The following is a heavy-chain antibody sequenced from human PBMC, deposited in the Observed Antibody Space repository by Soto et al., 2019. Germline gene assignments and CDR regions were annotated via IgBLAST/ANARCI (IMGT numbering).Heavy chain of an antibody. J-gene: IGHJ4*02. CDR1: GFTFSSYG. V-gene: IGHV3-30*18. CDR2: ISYDGSNK. Sequence: GGSLRLSCAASGFTFSSYGMHWVRQAPGKGLEWVAVISYDGSNKYYADSVKGRFTISRDNSKNTLYLQMNSLRAEDTAVYYCAKDLSGSYPYWGQGTLVTVSS. CDR3: AKDLSGSYPY. D-gene: IGHD1-26*01.